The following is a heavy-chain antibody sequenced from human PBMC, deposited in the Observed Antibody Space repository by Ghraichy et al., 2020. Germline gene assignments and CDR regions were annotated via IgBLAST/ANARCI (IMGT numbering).Heavy chain of an antibody. J-gene: IGHJ4*02. CDR1: GFTFSSYS. V-gene: IGHV3-21*01. CDR3: ARDSTMVQGVIID. D-gene: IGHD3-10*01. CDR2: ISSSSYI. Sequence: GGSLRLSCAASGFTFSSYSMNWVRQAPGKGLEWVSSISSSSYIYYADSVKGRFTISRDNAKNSLYLQMNSLRAEDTAVYYCARDSTMVQGVIIDWGQGTLVTVSS.